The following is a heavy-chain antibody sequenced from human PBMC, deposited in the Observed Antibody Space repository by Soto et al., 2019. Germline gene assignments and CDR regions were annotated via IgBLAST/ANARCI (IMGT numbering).Heavy chain of an antibody. CDR2: IGTAGDT. Sequence: GGSLRLSCAASGFTFSSYDMHWVRQATGKGLEWVSAIGTAGDTYYPGSVKGRFTISRENAKNSLYLQMNSLRAGDTAVYYCARAIDYDILTGYPAPPDYWGRGTLVTVSS. CDR3: ARAIDYDILTGYPAPPDY. V-gene: IGHV3-13*04. D-gene: IGHD3-9*01. J-gene: IGHJ4*02. CDR1: GFTFSSYD.